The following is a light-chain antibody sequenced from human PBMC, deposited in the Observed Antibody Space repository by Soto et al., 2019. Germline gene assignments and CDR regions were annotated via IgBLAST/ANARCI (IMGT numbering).Light chain of an antibody. V-gene: IGKV3-15*01. CDR1: QSVSSD. CDR3: QQYDKWPPVT. J-gene: IGKJ5*01. Sequence: EIVMTQSPTILSVSPGERATLSCRASQSVSSDLAWYHHKPGQAXRLLIYGASTRATGIPARFSGSGSGTEFTLTIRSLQSDDSAVYYCQQYDKWPPVTFGQGTRLEIK. CDR2: GAS.